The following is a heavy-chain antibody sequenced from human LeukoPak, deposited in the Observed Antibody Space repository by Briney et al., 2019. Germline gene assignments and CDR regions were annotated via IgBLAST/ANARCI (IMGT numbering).Heavy chain of an antibody. D-gene: IGHD6-13*01. CDR2: IYPGDSDT. J-gene: IGHJ4*02. CDR3: ARGQELGIAAPGFDY. Sequence: LGESLKISCKGSGYSFTSYWIGWVRQMPGKGLEWMGIIYPGDSDTRYSPSFQGQVTISADKSISTAYLQWSSLKASDTAMYYCARGQELGIAAPGFDYWGQGTLVTASS. V-gene: IGHV5-51*01. CDR1: GYSFTSYW.